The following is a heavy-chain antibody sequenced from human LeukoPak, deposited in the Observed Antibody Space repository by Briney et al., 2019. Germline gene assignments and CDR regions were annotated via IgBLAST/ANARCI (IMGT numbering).Heavy chain of an antibody. CDR1: GFIFSSYS. J-gene: IGHJ4*02. CDR3: AVLTYQLLDYYFDY. CDR2: ISSSGSTI. V-gene: IGHV3-48*01. Sequence: GGSLRLSCAASGFIFSSYSMNWVRQAPGKGLEWVSYISSSGSTIYYADSVKGRFTISRDNAKNSLYLQMNSLRAEDTAVYYCAVLTYQLLDYYFDYWGQGTLVTVSS. D-gene: IGHD2-2*01.